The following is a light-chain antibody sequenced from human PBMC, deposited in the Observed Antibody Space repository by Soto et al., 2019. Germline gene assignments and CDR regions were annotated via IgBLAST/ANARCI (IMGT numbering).Light chain of an antibody. V-gene: IGLV2-8*02. Sequence: QSALTQPPSASRSPGHSLTISCTGTSSDVGGYNYVSWYQQHPGKAPKLMIYEVSKRPSGGPDRFSGSKSGNTASLTVSGLQAEDEADYYCSSYAGSNNYVFGTGTKVTVL. CDR3: SSYAGSNNYV. CDR1: SSDVGGYNY. J-gene: IGLJ1*01. CDR2: EVS.